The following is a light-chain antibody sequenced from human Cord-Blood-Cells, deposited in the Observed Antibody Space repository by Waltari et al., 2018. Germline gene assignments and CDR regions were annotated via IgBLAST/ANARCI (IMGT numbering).Light chain of an antibody. V-gene: IGLV2-14*01. J-gene: IGLJ1*01. CDR2: CVR. CDR3: SSYTSSSTLYV. Sequence: QSALTQPASVSGSPGQSITISCTGTSSDVGGYNYVSWYQQHPGKAPKLVIECVRNRPSGVSKRVSGSKSGNTASLTISGLQAEDEADYYCSSYTSSSTLYVFGTGTKVTVL. CDR1: SSDVGGYNY.